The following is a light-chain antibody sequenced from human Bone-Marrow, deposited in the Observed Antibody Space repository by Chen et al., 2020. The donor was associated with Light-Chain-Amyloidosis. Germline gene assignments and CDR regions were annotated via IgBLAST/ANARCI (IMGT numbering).Light chain of an antibody. CDR3: QQYYSTPRT. V-gene: IGKV4-1*01. CDR2: WAS. Sequence: DIVMTQSPDSLAVSLGERATINCKSSQSLLYSSNNKNYLAWYRQKPGQPPKLLISWASIRESGVPDRCSGSGSGTDFTLTISSLQAEDVAVYYCQQYYSTPRTFGQGTKVEIK. CDR1: QSLLYSSNNKNY. J-gene: IGKJ1*01.